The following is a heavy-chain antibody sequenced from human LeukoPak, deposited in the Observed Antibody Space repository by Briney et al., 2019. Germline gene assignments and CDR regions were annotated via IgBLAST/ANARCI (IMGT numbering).Heavy chain of an antibody. CDR1: GGSFRSRNYL. J-gene: IGHJ3*02. V-gene: IGHV4-30-4*08. D-gene: IGHD1/OR15-1a*01. CDR3: AREVNIQAHSAALDI. Sequence: SETLSLTCTVSGGSFRSRNYLWSWIRQTPGEGLEWIGYISYSGSAYYNPSLKSRVTISIDTSNSQFSLRLRSVTAADTAVYYCAREVNIQAHSAALDIWGPGTTVTVSS. CDR2: ISYSGSA.